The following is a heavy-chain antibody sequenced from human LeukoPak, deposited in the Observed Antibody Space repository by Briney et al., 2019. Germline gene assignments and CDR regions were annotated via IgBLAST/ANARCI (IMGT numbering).Heavy chain of an antibody. CDR3: ARDVGGRLDY. CDR2: IKGDESAT. V-gene: IGHV3-7*01. CDR1: GFSFSTYW. J-gene: IGHJ4*02. Sequence: GESLRLSCAATGFSFSTYWMAWVRQAPGKGLEWVANIKGDESATHQAESVKSRFTISRDNAQSAAYQNKGSLRGKSTGAYYTARDVGGRLDYWGQGTLVTVSS. D-gene: IGHD1-26*01.